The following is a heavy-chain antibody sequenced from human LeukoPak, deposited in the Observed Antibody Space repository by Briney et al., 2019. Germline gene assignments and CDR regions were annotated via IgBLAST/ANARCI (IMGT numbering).Heavy chain of an antibody. CDR2: ISAYNGNT. D-gene: IGHD1-26*01. CDR1: GYTFTSYG. CDR3: TRDWGPNSGNFHYDAFDI. J-gene: IGHJ3*02. V-gene: IGHV1-18*01. Sequence: ASVKVSCKASGYTFTSYGISWVRQAPGQGLEWMGWISAYNGNTNYAQKLQGRVTMTTDTSTSTAYMELSRLISDDTAVYYCTRDWGPNSGNFHYDAFDIWGQGTMVTVSS.